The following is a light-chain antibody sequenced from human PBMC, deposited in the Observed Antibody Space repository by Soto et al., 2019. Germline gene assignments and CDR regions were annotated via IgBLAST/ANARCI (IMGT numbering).Light chain of an antibody. J-gene: IGLJ2*01. CDR2: LNSDGSH. CDR1: SGHSSYA. CDR3: QTWGTGIHVL. Sequence: QLVLTQSPSASASLGASVKLTCTLSSGHSSYAIAWHQQQPEKGPRYLMKLNSDGSHSKGDGIPDRFSGSSSGAERYLTISSFQSEDEADYYCQTWGTGIHVLFGGGTKLTVL. V-gene: IGLV4-69*01.